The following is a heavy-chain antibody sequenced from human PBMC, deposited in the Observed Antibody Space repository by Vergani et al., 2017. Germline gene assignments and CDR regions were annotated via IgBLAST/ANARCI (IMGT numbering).Heavy chain of an antibody. CDR2: ISSSSSYI. J-gene: IGHJ4*02. CDR1: GFTFSSYS. D-gene: IGHD6-19*01. V-gene: IGHV3-21*01. CDR3: ARDPSSGWALTYYFDY. Sequence: EVQLVESGGGLVKPGGSLRLSCAASGFTFSSYSMNWVRQAPGKGLEWVSSISSSSSYIYYADSVKGPFTISRDNAKNSLYLQMNSLRAEDTAVYYGARDPSSGWALTYYFDYWGQGTLVTVSS.